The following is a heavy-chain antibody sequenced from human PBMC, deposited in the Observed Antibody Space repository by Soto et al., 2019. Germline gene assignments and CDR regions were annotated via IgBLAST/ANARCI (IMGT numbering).Heavy chain of an antibody. J-gene: IGHJ6*02. CDR2: ISYDGSNK. D-gene: IGHD6-19*01. CDR3: ATAPSSDYYGMDV. Sequence: QVQLVESGGGVVQPGRSLRLSCAASGFTFSSYGMHWVRQAPGKGLEWVAVISYDGSNKYYADSVKGLFTISRDNSNNTLYLQMNRLRAEDTAVYYCATAPSSDYYGMDVWGQGTTVTVSS. V-gene: IGHV3-30*03. CDR1: GFTFSSYG.